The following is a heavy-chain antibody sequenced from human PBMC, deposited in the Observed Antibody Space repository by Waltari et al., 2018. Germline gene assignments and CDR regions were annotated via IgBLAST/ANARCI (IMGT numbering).Heavy chain of an antibody. CDR3: AKGGRNYDSSGYYHSDAFDI. CDR2: ISGSGGST. D-gene: IGHD3-22*01. CDR1: GFTFSSYA. V-gene: IGHV3-23*01. J-gene: IGHJ3*02. Sequence: EVQLLESGGGLVQPGGSLRLSCAASGFTFSSYAMSWVRQAPGKGLGWVSAISGSGGSTYYADSGKGRFTISRDNSKNTLYLQMNSLGAEDTAVYYCAKGGRNYDSSGYYHSDAFDIWGQGTMVTVSS.